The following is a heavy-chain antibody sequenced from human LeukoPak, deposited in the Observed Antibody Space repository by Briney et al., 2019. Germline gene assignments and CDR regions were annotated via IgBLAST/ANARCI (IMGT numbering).Heavy chain of an antibody. CDR1: GFTFSSYA. D-gene: IGHD2-21*02. V-gene: IGHV3-30-3*02. CDR2: ISYDGSNK. CDR3: AKQYCGGDCGFDY. J-gene: IGHJ4*02. Sequence: PGGSLRLSCAASGFTFSSYAMHWVRQAPGKGLEWVAVISYDGSNKYYADSVKGRFTISRDNSKNTLYLQMNSLRAEDTAVYYCAKQYCGGDCGFDYWGQGTLVTVSS.